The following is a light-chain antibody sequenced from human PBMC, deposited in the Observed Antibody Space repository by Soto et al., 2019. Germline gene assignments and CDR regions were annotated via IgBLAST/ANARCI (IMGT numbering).Light chain of an antibody. V-gene: IGLV1-40*01. CDR1: SSNIGAGYD. J-gene: IGLJ1*01. CDR2: GNS. Sequence: QSVLTQPPSVSGAPGQRVTISCTGSSSNIGAGYDVHWYQQLPGTVPKLLIYGNSNRPSGVPDRFSGSKSGTSASLAITGLQAEDEADYYCQSYDSSLSFYVFGTGTKLTAL. CDR3: QSYDSSLSFYV.